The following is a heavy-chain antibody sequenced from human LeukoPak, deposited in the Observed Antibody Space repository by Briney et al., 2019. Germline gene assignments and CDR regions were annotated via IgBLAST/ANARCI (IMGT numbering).Heavy chain of an antibody. J-gene: IGHJ5*02. D-gene: IGHD6-6*01. V-gene: IGHV1-69*13. CDR1: GGTFSSYA. Sequence: ASVKVSCKASGGTFSSYAISWVRQAPGQGLEWMGGVIPIFGTANYAQKFQGRVTITADESTSTAYMELSSLRSEDTAVYYCARGIAARPSNWFDPWGQGTLVTVSS. CDR2: VIPIFGTA. CDR3: ARGIAARPSNWFDP.